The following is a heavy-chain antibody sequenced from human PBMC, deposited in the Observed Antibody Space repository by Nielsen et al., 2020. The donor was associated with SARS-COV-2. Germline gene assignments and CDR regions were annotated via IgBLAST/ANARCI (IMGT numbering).Heavy chain of an antibody. CDR1: GGSISSGDYY. CDR3: ARTWFGELSLDY. J-gene: IGHJ4*02. CDR2: IDWDDDK. Sequence: TLSLTCTVSGGSISSGDYYWSWIRQPPGKALEWLARIDWDDDKYYSTSLKTRLTISKDTSKNQVVLTMTNMDPVDTATYYCARTWFGELSLDYWGQGTLVTVSS. V-gene: IGHV2-70*11. D-gene: IGHD3-10*01.